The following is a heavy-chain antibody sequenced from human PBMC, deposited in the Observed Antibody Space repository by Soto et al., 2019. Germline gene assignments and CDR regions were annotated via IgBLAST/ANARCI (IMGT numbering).Heavy chain of an antibody. J-gene: IGHJ4*02. D-gene: IGHD3-22*01. Sequence: ASVKVSCKVSGYTLTELSMHWVRQAPGEGLEWMGGFDPEDGETIYAQKFQGRVTMTEDTSTDTAYMELSSLRSEDTALFYCATPYDISVYYSGYFAYWAREPLVPVSS. CDR3: ATPYDISVYYSGYFAY. V-gene: IGHV1-24*01. CDR2: FDPEDGET. CDR1: GYTLTELS.